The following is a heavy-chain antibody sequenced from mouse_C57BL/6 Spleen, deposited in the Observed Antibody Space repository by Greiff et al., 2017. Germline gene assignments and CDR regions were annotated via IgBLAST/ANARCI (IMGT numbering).Heavy chain of an antibody. CDR1: GYTFTSYW. D-gene: IGHD1-1*01. CDR3: ARTPLLGFAY. Sequence: VQLQQPGAELVKPGASVKLSCKASGYTFTSYWMQWVKQRPGQGLEWIGEIDPSDSYTNYNQKFKGKATLTVDTSSSTAYMQLSSLTSEDSAVYYCARTPLLGFAYWGQGTLVTVSA. CDR2: IDPSDSYT. J-gene: IGHJ3*01. V-gene: IGHV1-50*01.